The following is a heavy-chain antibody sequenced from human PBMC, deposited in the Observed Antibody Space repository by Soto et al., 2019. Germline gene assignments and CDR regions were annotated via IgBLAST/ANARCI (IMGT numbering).Heavy chain of an antibody. CDR3: ARGGYDSSGYYFDY. V-gene: IGHV4-30-4*01. J-gene: IGHJ4*02. CDR2: IYYSGST. CDR1: GGSISSGDYY. Sequence: LSLTCTVSGGSISSGDYYWSWILQPPGKGLEWIGYIYYSGSTYYNPSLKSRVTISVDTSKNQFSLKLSSVTAADTAVYYCARGGYDSSGYYFDYWGQGTLVTVSS. D-gene: IGHD3-22*01.